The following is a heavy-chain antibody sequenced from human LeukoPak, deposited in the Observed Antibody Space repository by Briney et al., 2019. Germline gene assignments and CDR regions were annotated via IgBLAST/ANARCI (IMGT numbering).Heavy chain of an antibody. V-gene: IGHV3-23*01. CDR1: GFTFSNYA. Sequence: GGSLRLSCAVSGFTFSNYAMNWVRQAPGKGLEWVPTISANAVATYSADSVKGRFTVSRDNSKNTLYLQMSSLRAEDTAAYYCARYAKTTAVAGFYYWGQGNLVTLSS. J-gene: IGHJ4*02. CDR2: ISANAVAT. D-gene: IGHD6-19*01. CDR3: ARYAKTTAVAGFYY.